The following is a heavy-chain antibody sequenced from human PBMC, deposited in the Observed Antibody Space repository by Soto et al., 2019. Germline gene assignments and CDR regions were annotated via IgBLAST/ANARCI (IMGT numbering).Heavy chain of an antibody. V-gene: IGHV1-69*12. D-gene: IGHD3-10*01. CDR2: IIPIDATV. CDR3: ARELLGFGYTYGDV. J-gene: IGHJ6*01. Sequence: QVQLVQSGAEVKKPGSSVKVSCKASGGTFSNYALISWVRQAPGQGLEWMGGIIPIDATVNYAQKFQGRITMTADASTTTAYMDLGSLRSEDTAVYYCARELLGFGYTYGDVWGQGTTVTVSS. CDR1: GGTFSNYA.